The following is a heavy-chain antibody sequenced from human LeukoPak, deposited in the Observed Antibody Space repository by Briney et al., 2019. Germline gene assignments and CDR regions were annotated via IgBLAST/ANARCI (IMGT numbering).Heavy chain of an antibody. D-gene: IGHD2-15*01. V-gene: IGHV3-74*01. CDR1: GSTFSSYW. CDR3: TRRVSATRWFDP. J-gene: IGHJ5*02. Sequence: GGSLRLSCAASGSTFSSYWMHWVRHAPGKGLVWVSRINSDGSTTNYADSVKGRFTISRDNAENTLYLQMNSLRVEDTAVYYCTRRVSATRWFDPWGQGTLVTVSS. CDR2: INSDGSTT.